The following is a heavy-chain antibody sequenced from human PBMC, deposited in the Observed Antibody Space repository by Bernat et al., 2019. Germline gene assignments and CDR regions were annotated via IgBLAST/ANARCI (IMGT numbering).Heavy chain of an antibody. J-gene: IGHJ4*02. CDR2: IKQDGSEK. V-gene: IGHV3-7*03. Sequence: EVQLVESGGGLVQPGGSLRLSCAASGFTFSSYWMSWVRQAPGKGLEWVANIKQDGSEKYYVDAGKRRINNSRDKATKSLYLQMNSLRDEDAAVYYCASPKWGSGWYVFDDGGQGTLVTVSS. D-gene: IGHD6-19*01. CDR1: GFTFSSYW. CDR3: ASPKWGSGWYVFDD.